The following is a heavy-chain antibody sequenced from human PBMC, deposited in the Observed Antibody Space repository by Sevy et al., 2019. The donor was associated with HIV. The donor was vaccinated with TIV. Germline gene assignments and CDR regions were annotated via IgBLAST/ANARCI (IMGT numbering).Heavy chain of an antibody. Sequence: GGSLRLSCAVSGFTFSNYWMSWVRQAPGKGLECVANINQDGGEKYYLDSVKGRFFVSRDNAKNSLYLQMDSLRAEDTAVYYCPREQITGAKPDYFDYWGQGTLVTVSS. CDR1: GFTFSNYW. V-gene: IGHV3-7*01. CDR2: INQDGGEK. CDR3: PREQITGAKPDYFDY. J-gene: IGHJ4*02. D-gene: IGHD1-7*01.